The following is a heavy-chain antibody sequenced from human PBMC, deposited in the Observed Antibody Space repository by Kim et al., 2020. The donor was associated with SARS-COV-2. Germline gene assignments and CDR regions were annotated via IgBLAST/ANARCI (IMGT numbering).Heavy chain of an antibody. CDR1: GFTFSNHG. Sequence: GGSLRLSCAASGFTFSNHGMHWVRQAPGKGLEWVAGIKKEGSNNNNEDSATGRFTITRERANSTHSLQLQIKSLKTKDADYCDSAEVENMDVRG. J-gene: IGHJ6*03. D-gene: IGHD1-26*01. CDR3: AEVENMDV. CDR2: IKKEGSNNNN. V-gene: IGHV3-33*02.